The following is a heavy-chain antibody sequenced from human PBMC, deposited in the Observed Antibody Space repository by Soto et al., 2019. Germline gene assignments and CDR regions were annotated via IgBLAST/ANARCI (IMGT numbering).Heavy chain of an antibody. CDR2: IVVGSGNT. D-gene: IGHD3-10*01. Sequence: ASVKVSCKASGFTFTSSAVQWVRQARGQRLEWIGWIVVGSGNTNYAQKFQERVTITRDMSTSTAYMELSSLRSEDTAVYYCAADQSRDYYGSGSYHYWGQGTLVTVSS. CDR1: GFTFTSSA. CDR3: AADQSRDYYGSGSYHY. J-gene: IGHJ4*02. V-gene: IGHV1-58*01.